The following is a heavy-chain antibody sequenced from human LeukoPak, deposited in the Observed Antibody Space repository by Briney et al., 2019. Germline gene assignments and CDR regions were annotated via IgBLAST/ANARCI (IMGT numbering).Heavy chain of an antibody. CDR2: IYYSGST. V-gene: IGHV4-39*07. Sequence: PSETLSLTCTVSGGSISSSSYYWGWIRQPPGKGLEWIGSIYYSGSTYYNPSLKSRVTISVDTSKNQFSLKLSSVTAADTAVYYCARAPSSGSIVGYFDYWGQGTLDTVSS. CDR1: GGSISSSSYY. J-gene: IGHJ4*02. D-gene: IGHD6-19*01. CDR3: ARAPSSGSIVGYFDY.